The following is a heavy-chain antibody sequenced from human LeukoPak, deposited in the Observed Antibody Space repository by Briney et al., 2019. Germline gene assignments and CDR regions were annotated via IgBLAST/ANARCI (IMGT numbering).Heavy chain of an antibody. J-gene: IGHJ3*02. CDR2: IYYSGST. D-gene: IGHD4-17*01. V-gene: IGHV4-59*01. CDR3: ARVSLDYGDALDI. Sequence: PSETLSLTCTVSGGSISSYYWSWIRQPPGKGLEWIGYIYYSGSTNYNPSLKSRVTISVDTSKNQFSLKVSSVTAADTGVYYCARVSLDYGDALDIWGQGTMVTVSS. CDR1: GGSISSYY.